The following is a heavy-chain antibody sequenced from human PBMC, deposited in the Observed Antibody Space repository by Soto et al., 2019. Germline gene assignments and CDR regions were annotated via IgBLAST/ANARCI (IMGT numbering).Heavy chain of an antibody. CDR2: IKQDGSEK. J-gene: IGHJ4*02. CDR1: GFTFSSYW. D-gene: IGHD6-19*01. CDR3: ARMEPEYSSGWSH. Sequence: GGSLRLSCGASGFTFSSYWMSWVRQAPGKGLEWVANIKQDGSEKYYVDSVKGRFTISRDNAKNSLYLQMNSLRAEDTAVYYCARMEPEYSSGWSHWGQGTLVTVSS. V-gene: IGHV3-7*01.